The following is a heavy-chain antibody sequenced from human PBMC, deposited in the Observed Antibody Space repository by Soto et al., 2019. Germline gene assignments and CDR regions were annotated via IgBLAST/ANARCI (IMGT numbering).Heavy chain of an antibody. V-gene: IGHV1-69*02. CDR1: GGTFSSYT. D-gene: IGHD6-6*01. J-gene: IGHJ4*02. Sequence: SVKVSCKASGGTFSSYTISWVRQAPGQGLEWMGRIIPILGIANYAQKFQGRVTITADKSTSTASMELSSLRSEDTPVYYCARGPTYSRSSFQDYWGQGTLVTVSS. CDR3: ARGPTYSRSSFQDY. CDR2: IIPILGIA.